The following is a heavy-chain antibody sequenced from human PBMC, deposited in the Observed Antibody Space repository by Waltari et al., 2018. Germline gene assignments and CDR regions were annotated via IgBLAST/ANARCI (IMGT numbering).Heavy chain of an antibody. CDR3: ARDVAGEGSR. Sequence: EVQLVESGGGLVQPGGSLRLSCVASGFTFSNYWMHWIRQAPGKGLVWVSRINTDGRITNYADSVKGRFTISRDNAKNILYLQMNSLGAEDTAVYYCARDVAGEGSRWGQGALVTVSS. CDR1: GFTFSNYW. V-gene: IGHV3-74*01. CDR2: INTDGRIT. D-gene: IGHD6-19*01. J-gene: IGHJ4*02.